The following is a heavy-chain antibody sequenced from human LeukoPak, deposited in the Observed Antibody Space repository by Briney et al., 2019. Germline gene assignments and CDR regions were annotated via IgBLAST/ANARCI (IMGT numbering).Heavy chain of an antibody. CDR3: ARGAAATY. V-gene: IGHV4-59*01. Sequence: PSETLSLTCTVSGGSISRYYWSWIRQPPGKGLEWIGYIYSSGSTNYNPSLKSRVTISVDTSKNQFSLKLSSVTAADTAVYYCARGAAATYWGQGTLVTVSS. CDR2: IYSSGST. D-gene: IGHD6-13*01. J-gene: IGHJ4*02. CDR1: GGSISRYY.